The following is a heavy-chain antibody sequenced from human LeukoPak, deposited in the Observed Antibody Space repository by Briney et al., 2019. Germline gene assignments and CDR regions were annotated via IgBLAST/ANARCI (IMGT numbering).Heavy chain of an antibody. Sequence: PSETLSLTCTVSGGSISSNSYYWGWIRQPPGKGLEWIGSIYYSGSTYYNPSLKSRVTISVDTSKNQFSLKLSSVTAADTAVYYCATDGRYVAVRNYWGQGTLVTVSS. CDR2: IYYSGST. CDR1: GGSISSNSYY. V-gene: IGHV4-39*02. CDR3: ATDGRYVAVRNY. J-gene: IGHJ4*02. D-gene: IGHD6-19*01.